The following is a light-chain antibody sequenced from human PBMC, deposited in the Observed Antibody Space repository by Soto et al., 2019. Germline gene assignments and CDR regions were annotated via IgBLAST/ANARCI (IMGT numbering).Light chain of an antibody. CDR3: QSYDTTTVV. CDR2: KNN. Sequence: NFMLTQPHSVSESPGKTVTISCTRSSGGIASNYVQWYQQRPGSAPTTVIYKNNQRPSGVPARFSGSTDGSSNSASLTISGLQIEDEADYYCQSYDTTTVVFGGGTQRPS. CDR1: SGGIASNY. V-gene: IGLV6-57*04. J-gene: IGLJ2*01.